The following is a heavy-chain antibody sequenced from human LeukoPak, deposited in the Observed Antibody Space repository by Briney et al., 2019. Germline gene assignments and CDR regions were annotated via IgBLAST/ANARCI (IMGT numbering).Heavy chain of an antibody. CDR2: IYYSGST. V-gene: IGHV4-31*03. D-gene: IGHD5-18*01. CDR1: GGSINSGAHF. J-gene: IGHJ6*03. Sequence: PSETLSLTCTVSGGSINSGAHFWSWIRQHPGKGLEWIGYIYYSGSTHYNPSLKSRISMSVDASKNQFSLKLTSVTAADTAVYYCAGDGGGYTYGGDYYYYMDVWGKGTTVTVSS. CDR3: AGDGGGYTYGGDYYYYMDV.